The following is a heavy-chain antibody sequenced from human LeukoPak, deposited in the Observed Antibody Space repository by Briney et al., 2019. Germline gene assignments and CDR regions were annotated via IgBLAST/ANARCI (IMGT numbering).Heavy chain of an antibody. J-gene: IGHJ3*02. V-gene: IGHV4-4*02. D-gene: IGHD2-21*02. CDR1: GGSISSSYW. CDR3: AGAYCGGDCYSGRAFDI. CDR2: VYHSGTT. Sequence: SGTLSLTCAVSGGSISSSYWWSWVRQPPGKGLEWIGEVYHSGTTNYYPSLKSRVTISIEKSKNQFSLKLSSVTAADTAVYYCAGAYCGGDCYSGRAFDIWGQGTMVTVSS.